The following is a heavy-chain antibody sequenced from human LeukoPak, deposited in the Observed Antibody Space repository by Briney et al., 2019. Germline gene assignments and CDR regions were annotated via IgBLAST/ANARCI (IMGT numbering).Heavy chain of an antibody. CDR3: AKGYSSSWYGADY. V-gene: IGHV3-23*01. CDR1: GFTFSSYA. CDR2: ISGSGGST. J-gene: IGHJ4*02. D-gene: IGHD6-13*01. Sequence: GGSLRLSCAASGFTFSSYAMSWVRQAPGKGLEWVSAISGSGGSTYYADSVKGRFTISRDNSKNTLYLQMNSLRAEDTAVYYRAKGYSSSWYGADYWGQGTLATVSS.